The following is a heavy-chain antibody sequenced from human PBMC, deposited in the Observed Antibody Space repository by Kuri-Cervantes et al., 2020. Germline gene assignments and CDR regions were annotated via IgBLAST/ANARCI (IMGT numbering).Heavy chain of an antibody. CDR2: IIPIFGTA. D-gene: IGHD6-19*01. CDR1: GGTFSSYA. Sequence: SVKVSCKASGGTFSSYAISWVQQAPGQGLEWMGGIIPIFGTANYAQKFQGRVTMTRDTSTSTVYMELSSLRSEDTAVYYCARANAGGSGWYRLKFEYYFDYWGQGTLVTVSS. CDR3: ARANAGGSGWYRLKFEYYFDY. V-gene: IGHV1-69*05. J-gene: IGHJ4*02.